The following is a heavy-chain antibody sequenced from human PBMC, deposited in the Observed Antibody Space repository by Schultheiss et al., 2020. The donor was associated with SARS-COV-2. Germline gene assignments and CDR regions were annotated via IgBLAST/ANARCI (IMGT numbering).Heavy chain of an antibody. CDR2: IYSGGST. CDR1: GFTFSSYG. D-gene: IGHD6-19*01. V-gene: IGHV3-NL1*01. CDR3: ARGQYSSGWYRTSGTFDY. J-gene: IGHJ4*02. Sequence: GGSLRLSCAASGFTFSSYGMHWVRQAPGKGLEWVSVIYSGGSTYYADSVKGRFTISRDNAKNSLYLQMNSLRSEDTAVYYCARGQYSSGWYRTSGTFDYWGQGTLVTVSS.